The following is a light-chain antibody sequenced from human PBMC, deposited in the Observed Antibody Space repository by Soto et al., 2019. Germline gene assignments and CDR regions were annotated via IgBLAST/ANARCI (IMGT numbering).Light chain of an antibody. V-gene: IGLV1-40*01. J-gene: IGLJ2*01. CDR3: QSYDSSLSVV. Sequence: QSVLTQPPSVSGAPGQRVTISCTGSSSNIGAGYDVHWYQQLPGTAPKLLIYCNSNRPSGVPDRFSGSKSGTSASLSINGLQAEDEADYYCQSYDSSLSVVFGGGTKVTVL. CDR1: SSNIGAGYD. CDR2: CNS.